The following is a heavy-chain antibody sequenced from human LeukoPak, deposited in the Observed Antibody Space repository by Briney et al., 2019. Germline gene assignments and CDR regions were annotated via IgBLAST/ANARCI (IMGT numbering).Heavy chain of an antibody. CDR3: ERDWSGSYSWARFYYYGMDV. CDR2: ISADNGNT. V-gene: IGHV1-18*01. J-gene: IGHJ6*02. CDR1: GYSFINYG. Sequence: VASVKVSCKASGYSFINYGVSWVRQAPGQGLEWMGWISADNGNTNYAQKLQGRVTMTTDTSTSTAYMELRSLRSDDTAVYYCERDWSGSYSWARFYYYGMDVWGQGTTVTVSS. D-gene: IGHD1-26*01.